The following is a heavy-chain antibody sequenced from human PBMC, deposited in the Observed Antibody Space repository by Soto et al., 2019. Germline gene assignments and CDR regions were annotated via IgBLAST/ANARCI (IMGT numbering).Heavy chain of an antibody. J-gene: IGHJ6*02. CDR2: IHQSGNT. Sequence: SETLALTCSVSGGSFSSNNWWSWVRQTPGKGLEWIGEIHQSGNTNDNPSLKSRVAMSLDESKNHLSLTLSSVTAADTAVYYCARGVSPTYYYGMDVWGQGTTVTVSS. V-gene: IGHV4-4*02. D-gene: IGHD3-3*01. CDR1: GGSFSSNNW. CDR3: ARGVSPTYYYGMDV.